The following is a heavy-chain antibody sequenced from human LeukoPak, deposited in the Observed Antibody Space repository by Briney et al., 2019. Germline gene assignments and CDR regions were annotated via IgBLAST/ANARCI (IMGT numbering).Heavy chain of an antibody. D-gene: IGHD2-2*01. Sequence: PSETLSLTCAVSGGSISSSNWWSWVRQPPGKGLEWIGEIYHSGSTYYNPSLKSRVTISVDTSKNQFSLKLSSVTAADTAVYYCARGLVVPAAMPFDYWGQGTLVAVSS. CDR1: GGSISSSNW. J-gene: IGHJ4*02. CDR2: IYHSGST. V-gene: IGHV4-4*02. CDR3: ARGLVVPAAMPFDY.